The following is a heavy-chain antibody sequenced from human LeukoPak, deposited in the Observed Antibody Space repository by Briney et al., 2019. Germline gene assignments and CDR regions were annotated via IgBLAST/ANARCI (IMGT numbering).Heavy chain of an antibody. D-gene: IGHD6-13*01. CDR3: ARDQMNIAAAGAYFDY. Sequence: ASVKVSCKASGYTFTSLGISWVRQAPGQGLEWMEWIGAYNGNTKYGQKLQGRVTMTTDTSTSTAYMELRSLRSDDAAVYYCARDQMNIAAAGAYFDYWGQGTLVTVSS. CDR1: GYTFTSLG. CDR2: IGAYNGNT. V-gene: IGHV1-18*01. J-gene: IGHJ4*02.